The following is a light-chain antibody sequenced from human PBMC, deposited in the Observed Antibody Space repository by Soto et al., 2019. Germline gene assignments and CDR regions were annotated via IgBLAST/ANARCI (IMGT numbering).Light chain of an antibody. CDR3: QPYNTWPLT. Sequence: VMTQSPATLSVSPGEGVTLSCRASQGIGDTLAWYQHKPGQTPRLLIYDTSTRATGVPDRFRGSRSGPEFAHTISSLQSEDCAIYYGQPYNTWPLTFGGGTKVESK. CDR2: DTS. CDR1: QGIGDT. V-gene: IGKV3-15*01. J-gene: IGKJ4*01.